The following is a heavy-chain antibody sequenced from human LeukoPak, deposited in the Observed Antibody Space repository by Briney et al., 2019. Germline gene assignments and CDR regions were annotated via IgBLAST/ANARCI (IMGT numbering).Heavy chain of an antibody. Sequence: PSETLSLTCTVSGGSISSYYWSWIRQPPGKGLEWIGYIYYSGSTNYNPSLKSRVTMSVDTSKNQFSLKLSSVTAADTAVYYCARASSYGDYVLGFDYWGQGTLVTVSS. J-gene: IGHJ4*02. D-gene: IGHD4-17*01. CDR2: IYYSGST. CDR1: GGSISSYY. CDR3: ARASSYGDYVLGFDY. V-gene: IGHV4-59*12.